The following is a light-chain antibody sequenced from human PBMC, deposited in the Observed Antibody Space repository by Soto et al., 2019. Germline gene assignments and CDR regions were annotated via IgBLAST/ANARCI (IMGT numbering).Light chain of an antibody. Sequence: EIVMTQSPATLSVSPGERATLSCRASQSVSSKLAWYQQKPGQAPRLLIYGASTRATGIPARFSGSGSGTEFTLTISSLQSEDFAVYYCQQYNNWPLTTFGQGTRLEIK. J-gene: IGKJ5*01. V-gene: IGKV3-15*01. CDR2: GAS. CDR1: QSVSSK. CDR3: QQYNNWPLTT.